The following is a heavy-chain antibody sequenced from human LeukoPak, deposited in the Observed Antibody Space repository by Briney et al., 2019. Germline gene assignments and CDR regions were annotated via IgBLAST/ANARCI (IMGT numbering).Heavy chain of an antibody. J-gene: IGHJ5*02. Sequence: ASVNVSCKASGYTFTDNYMHWVRQAAGQGLERMGWINSNSGDTNYAQNFQGRVTMTRDTSISTAYMELSRLRSDDTAVYYCARVPAASNWFDPWGQGTLVTVSS. CDR2: INSNSGDT. V-gene: IGHV1-2*02. CDR1: GYTFTDNY. CDR3: ARVPAASNWFDP. D-gene: IGHD2-2*01.